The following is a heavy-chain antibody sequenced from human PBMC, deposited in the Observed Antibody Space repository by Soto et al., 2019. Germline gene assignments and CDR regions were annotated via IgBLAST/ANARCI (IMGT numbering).Heavy chain of an antibody. J-gene: IGHJ6*02. CDR1: GFTFSSYA. CDR2: ISYDGSNK. D-gene: IGHD4-17*01. CDR3: AGPKYYGDYDYYYYYGMDV. V-gene: IGHV3-30-3*01. Sequence: GGSLRLSCAASGFTFSSYAMHWVRQAPGKGLDWVAVISYDGSNKYYADSVKGRFTISRDNSKNTLYLQMNSLRAEDTAVYYCAGPKYYGDYDYYYYYGMDVWGQGTTVTVSS.